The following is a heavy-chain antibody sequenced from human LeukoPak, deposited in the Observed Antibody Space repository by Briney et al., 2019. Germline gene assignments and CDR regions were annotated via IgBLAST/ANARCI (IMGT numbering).Heavy chain of an antibody. J-gene: IGHJ5*02. CDR3: ARALLWFGDGVDWFDP. D-gene: IGHD3-10*01. V-gene: IGHV4-59*01. CDR1: GGSISSCY. Sequence: SETLSLTCTVSGGSISSCYWSWIRQPPGKGLEWIGYIYYSGSTNYNPSLKSRVTISVDTSKNQFSLKLSSVTAADTAVYYCARALLWFGDGVDWFDPWGQGTLVTVSS. CDR2: IYYSGST.